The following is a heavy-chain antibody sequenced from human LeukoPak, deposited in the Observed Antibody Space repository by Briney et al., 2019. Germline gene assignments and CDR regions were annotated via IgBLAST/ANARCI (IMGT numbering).Heavy chain of an antibody. J-gene: IGHJ3*02. CDR1: GFTFSSYT. CDR2: ISSSSACK. D-gene: IGHD4-23*01. Sequence: GSLRLSCAASGFTFSSYTMNWVRQAPGKGLEWVSSISSSSACKYYADSVKGRFTISRDNAKNSLYLQLNSLRAEDTALYFCARRFLNSLDIWGQGTMVVVSS. CDR3: ARRFLNSLDI. V-gene: IGHV3-21*01.